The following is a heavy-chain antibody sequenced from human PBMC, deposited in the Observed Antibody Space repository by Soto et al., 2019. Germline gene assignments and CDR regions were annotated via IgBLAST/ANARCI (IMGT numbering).Heavy chain of an antibody. D-gene: IGHD2-21*02. CDR2: ISGYNGNT. V-gene: IGHV1-18*01. Sequence: QVQLVQSGPEVKKPGASVKVSCKVSGYTFSRYGISWVRQAPGQGLEWMGWISGYNGNTNYTQNFQGRVTMTTETSTNTAYMELRSLRTDDTAVYYCARAPSIVVVTAYGMDVWGQGTTFTVSS. CDR1: GYTFSRYG. CDR3: ARAPSIVVVTAYGMDV. J-gene: IGHJ6*01.